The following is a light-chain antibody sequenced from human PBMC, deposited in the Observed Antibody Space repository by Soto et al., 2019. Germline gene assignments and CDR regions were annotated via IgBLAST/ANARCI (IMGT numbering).Light chain of an antibody. CDR2: GAT. V-gene: IGKV1-39*01. J-gene: IGKJ5*01. CDR3: HQPYSPPGT. Sequence: DVKMTQSPSSLHASVCDRVSISFLSSQSISNYLNWYQQNPGKPPRVLIYGATNVQSGVPSRFSGSGSGTDFTLTISNLQPEDFATHYCHQPYSPPGTVGQGTRLEIK. CDR1: QSISNY.